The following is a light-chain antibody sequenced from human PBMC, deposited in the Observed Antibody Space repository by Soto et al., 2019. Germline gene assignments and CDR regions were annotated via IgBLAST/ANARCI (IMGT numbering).Light chain of an antibody. V-gene: IGKV3-20*01. J-gene: IGKJ2*01. CDR1: RSVSSSY. CDR3: QHYGSSPPYT. Sequence: IVLTQSPDTLSLSPGERATLYCRASRSVSSSYLAWYQHKAGQAPRLLISGASTRATDIPNRFSGSESGTDFTITISSLEAEDFAVYYWQHYGSSPPYTFGQGTKLEIK. CDR2: GAS.